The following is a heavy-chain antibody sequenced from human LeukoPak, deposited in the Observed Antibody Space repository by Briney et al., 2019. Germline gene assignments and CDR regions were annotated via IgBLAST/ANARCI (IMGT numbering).Heavy chain of an antibody. CDR1: GFTFSSYA. V-gene: IGHV3-23*01. D-gene: IGHD6-13*01. CDR3: AKVVISWGPTSQDY. Sequence: GGSLRLSCAASGFTFSSYAMSWVRQAPGKGLDWVSTTSGNGGNTYYADSVKGRFTISRDNSKNTLYLQINTLRAEDMAVYYCAKVVISWGPTSQDYWGQGTLVTVSS. CDR2: TSGNGGNT. J-gene: IGHJ4*02.